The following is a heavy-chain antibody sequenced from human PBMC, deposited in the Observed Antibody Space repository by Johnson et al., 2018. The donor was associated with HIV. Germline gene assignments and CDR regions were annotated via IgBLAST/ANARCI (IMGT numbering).Heavy chain of an antibody. CDR3: ARDGYSSGWYGNDAFDI. CDR1: GFTFSDYY. D-gene: IGHD6-19*01. CDR2: ITGSGTVV. J-gene: IGHJ3*02. V-gene: IGHV3-11*04. Sequence: VQLVESGGGLVKPGGSLRLSCAASGFTFSDYYMSWIRQAPGKGLEWVSYITGSGTVVYYADSVKGRFTISRDNAKNSLYLQMNSLRADDTAVYYCARDGYSSGWYGNDAFDIWGQGTMVTVSS.